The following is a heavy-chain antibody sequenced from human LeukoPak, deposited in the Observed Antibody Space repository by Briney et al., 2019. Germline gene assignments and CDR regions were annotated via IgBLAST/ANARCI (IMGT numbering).Heavy chain of an antibody. D-gene: IGHD2-15*01. V-gene: IGHV5-51*01. CDR2: IYPGDSDT. CDR1: GYSFTSYW. CDR3: ARLKGYCSGGSCYSLSYFDY. J-gene: IGHJ4*02. Sequence: GESLKISCKGSGYSFTSYWIGWVRQMPGKGLEWMGIIYPGDSDTRYSPSFQGQVTISADKSISTAYLQWSSLKASDTAMYYCARLKGYCSGGSCYSLSYFDYWGQGTLVTVSS.